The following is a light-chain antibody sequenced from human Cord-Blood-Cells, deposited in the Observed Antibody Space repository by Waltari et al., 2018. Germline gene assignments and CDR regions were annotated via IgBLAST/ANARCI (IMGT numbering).Light chain of an antibody. CDR1: SRDVGSYTL. Sequence: QSALTQPASVSGSPGPSITISCTGTSRDVGSYTLVSWYQQPPGKAPKLMIYEGSKRPSGVSNRFSGSKSGNTASLTISGLQAEDEADYYCCSYAGSSTWVFGGGTKLTVL. CDR3: CSYAGSSTWV. V-gene: IGLV2-23*01. CDR2: EGS. J-gene: IGLJ3*02.